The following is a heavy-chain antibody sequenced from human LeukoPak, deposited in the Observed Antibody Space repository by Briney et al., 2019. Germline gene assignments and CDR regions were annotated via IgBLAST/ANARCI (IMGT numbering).Heavy chain of an antibody. CDR3: AREGGYSSSLAY. V-gene: IGHV3-74*01. CDR1: GFTFSSYW. D-gene: IGHD6-13*01. CDR2: IKTDGSST. J-gene: IGHJ4*02. Sequence: GGSLRLSCAASGFTFSSYWMHWVRQAPGKGLVWVSHIKTDGSSTSYADSVKGRFTISRDNATNTLYLQMNSLRAEDTAVYYCAREGGYSSSLAYWGQGTLVTVSS.